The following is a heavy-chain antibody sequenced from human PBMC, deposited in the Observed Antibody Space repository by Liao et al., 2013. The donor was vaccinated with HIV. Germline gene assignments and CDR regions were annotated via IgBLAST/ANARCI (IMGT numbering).Heavy chain of an antibody. Sequence: QVQLQQWGAGLLKPSETLSLTCTVSGDLIRRDNYYWTWIRQPAGRGLEWIGHIYTGMSTTGTTNYNPSLKSRVFISADTSNNHVSLKLTSVTAADTAVYYCARVQWEPAPNWYSDLWGRGTLVIVSS. D-gene: IGHD1-26*01. CDR2: IYTGMSTTGTT. CDR1: GDLIRRDNYY. CDR3: ARVQWEPAPNWYSDL. V-gene: IGHV4-61*02. J-gene: IGHJ2*01.